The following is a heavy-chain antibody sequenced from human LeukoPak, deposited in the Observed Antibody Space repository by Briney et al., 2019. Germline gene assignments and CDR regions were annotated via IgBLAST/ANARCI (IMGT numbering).Heavy chain of an antibody. CDR1: GGSISSSSYY. CDR3: ARGPKLDCGGRAFDI. V-gene: IGHV4-39*07. Sequence: SETLSLTCTVSGGSISSSSYYWGWIRQPPGKGLEWIGSIYYSGSTYYNPSLKSRVTISVDTSKNQFSLKLSSVTAADTAVYYCARGPKLDCGGRAFDIWGQGTMVTVSS. D-gene: IGHD4-23*01. J-gene: IGHJ3*02. CDR2: IYYSGST.